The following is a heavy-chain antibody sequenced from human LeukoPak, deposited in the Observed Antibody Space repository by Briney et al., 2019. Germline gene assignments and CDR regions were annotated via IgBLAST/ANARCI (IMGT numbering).Heavy chain of an antibody. Sequence: TWIRQHPGKGLEWIGYIYYSGSTYYNPSLKSRVTISVDTSKNQFSLKLSSVTAADTAVYYCARYYGHFDYWGQGTLVTVSS. CDR3: ARYYGHFDY. J-gene: IGHJ4*02. D-gene: IGHD4-17*01. CDR2: IYYSGST. V-gene: IGHV4-31*02.